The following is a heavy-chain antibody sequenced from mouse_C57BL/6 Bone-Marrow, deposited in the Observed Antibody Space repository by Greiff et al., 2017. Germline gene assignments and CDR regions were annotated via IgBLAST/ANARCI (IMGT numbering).Heavy chain of an antibody. J-gene: IGHJ3*01. CDR2: ISDGGSYT. CDR1: GFTFSSYA. Sequence: EVMLVESGGGLVKPGGSLKLSCAASGFTFSSYAMSWVRQTPEKRLEWVATISDGGSYTYYPDNVKGRFTISRDNAKNNLYLQMSHRKSEDTAMYYCARNLFAYWGQGTLVTVSA. V-gene: IGHV5-4*03. CDR3: ARNLFAY.